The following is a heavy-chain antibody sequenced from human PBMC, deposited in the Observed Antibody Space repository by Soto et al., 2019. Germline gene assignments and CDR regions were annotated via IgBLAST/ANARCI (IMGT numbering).Heavy chain of an antibody. CDR1: GGSISSGGYY. D-gene: IGHD4-17*01. CDR2: IYYSGST. CDR3: ARAIHSTVYYYYYGMDV. V-gene: IGHV4-31*03. Sequence: QVQLQESGPGLVKPSQTLSLTCTVSGGSISSGGYYWSWIRQHPGKGLEWIGYIYYSGSTYYNPSLKSRVTISVDTSKNQFSLKLSSVTAADTAVYYCARAIHSTVYYYYYGMDVWGQGTTVTVSS. J-gene: IGHJ6*02.